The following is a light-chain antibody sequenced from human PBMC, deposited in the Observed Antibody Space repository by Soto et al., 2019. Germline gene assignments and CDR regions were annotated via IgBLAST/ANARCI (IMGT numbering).Light chain of an antibody. CDR3: QHYNDWLWT. J-gene: IGKJ1*01. V-gene: IGKV3-15*01. Sequence: EIVMTHSPATLSLSPGERATLSSSASQSVGSKLAWYRQRPGQAPRLVIYDTSTRATGVPARFSGSGSGTEFTLTISSLQSEDFGVYYCQHYNDWLWTFGQGTKVDIK. CDR1: QSVGSK. CDR2: DTS.